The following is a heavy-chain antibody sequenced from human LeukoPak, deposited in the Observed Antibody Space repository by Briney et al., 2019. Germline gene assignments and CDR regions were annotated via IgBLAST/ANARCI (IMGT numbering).Heavy chain of an antibody. CDR3: ARDPSPYFDY. V-gene: IGHV3-7*01. CDR1: GFTFSSYW. CDR2: IKQDGSEK. J-gene: IGHJ4*02. Sequence: QPGGSRTLSCAASGFTFSSYWMSWVRQAPGKGLEWVANIKQDGSEKFYVDSVKGRFTISRDNAKNSLYLQMNSLRAEDTAVYYCARDPSPYFDYWGQGTLVTVSS.